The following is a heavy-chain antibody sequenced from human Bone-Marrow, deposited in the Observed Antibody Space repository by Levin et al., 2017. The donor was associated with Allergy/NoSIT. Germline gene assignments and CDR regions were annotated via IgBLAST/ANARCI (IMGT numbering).Heavy chain of an antibody. J-gene: IGHJ4*02. Sequence: GGSLRLSCAASGFTFDDYAMHWVRQAPGKGLEWVSGISWNSGSIGYADSVKGRFTISRDNAKNSLYLQMNSLRAEDTALYYCAKSLSGDSSGPIYFDYWGQGTLVTVSS. CDR1: GFTFDDYA. CDR3: AKSLSGDSSGPIYFDY. CDR2: ISWNSGSI. D-gene: IGHD3-22*01. V-gene: IGHV3-9*01.